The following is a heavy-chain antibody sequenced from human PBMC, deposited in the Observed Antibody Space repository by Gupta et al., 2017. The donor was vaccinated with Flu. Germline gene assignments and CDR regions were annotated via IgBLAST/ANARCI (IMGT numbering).Heavy chain of an antibody. D-gene: IGHD3-10*01. V-gene: IGHV3-74*01. J-gene: IGHJ5*02. Sequence: EVQLVESGGGLVQPGGSLRLSCAASGFTFSSYWMHWVRQAPGKGLVWVSRINSDGSSTSYADSVKGRFTISRDNAKNTLYLQMNSLRAEDTAVYYCARYDEYRGWFDPWGQGTLVTVSS. CDR2: INSDGSST. CDR1: GFTFSSYW. CDR3: ARYDEYRGWFDP.